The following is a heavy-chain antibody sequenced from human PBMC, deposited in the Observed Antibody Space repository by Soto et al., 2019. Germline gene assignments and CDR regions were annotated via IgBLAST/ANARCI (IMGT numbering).Heavy chain of an antibody. J-gene: IGHJ6*02. CDR3: ARFHHTAMVTAYYSGGMDD. Sequence: QVQLQESGPGLVKPSETLSLTCTVSGGSISSYYWSWIRQPPGKVLEWLGYIYYSGSTNYNPSLRGRVTITVDTSNNQFHLKLSSVTAADTAVYYCARFHHTAMVTAYYSGGMDDWGQGTTVTVSS. CDR1: GGSISSYY. V-gene: IGHV4-59*01. D-gene: IGHD5-18*01. CDR2: IYYSGST.